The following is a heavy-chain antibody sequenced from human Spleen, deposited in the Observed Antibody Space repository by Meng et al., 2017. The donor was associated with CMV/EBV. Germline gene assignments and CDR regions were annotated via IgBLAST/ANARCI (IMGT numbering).Heavy chain of an antibody. CDR3: VRTKRSTYFDY. D-gene: IGHD6-13*01. V-gene: IGHV4-61*08. CDR2: IYFTGST. Sequence: CTVSGDSVSSGAYYWSWIRQPPGQGLEWIGYIYFTGSTNYNPSLKSRVTISADTSKNQFSLRLSSVTAADTAVYYCVRTKRSTYFDYWGQGTLVTVSS. J-gene: IGHJ4*02. CDR1: GDSVSSGAYY.